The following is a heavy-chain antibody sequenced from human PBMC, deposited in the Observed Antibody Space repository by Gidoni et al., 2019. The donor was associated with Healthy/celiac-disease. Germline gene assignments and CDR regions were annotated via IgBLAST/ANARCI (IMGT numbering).Heavy chain of an antibody. D-gene: IGHD3-10*01. CDR3: ARVTYYYGSGRSNYYYYGMDV. Sequence: QVQLQESGPGLVKPSETLSLTCTVPGGSISSYYWSWIRQPPGKGLEWIGYIYYSGSTNYNPALKSRVTISVDTSKNQFSLKLSSVTAADTAVYYCARVTYYYGSGRSNYYYYGMDVWGQGTTVTVSS. J-gene: IGHJ6*02. V-gene: IGHV4-59*01. CDR2: IYYSGST. CDR1: GGSISSYY.